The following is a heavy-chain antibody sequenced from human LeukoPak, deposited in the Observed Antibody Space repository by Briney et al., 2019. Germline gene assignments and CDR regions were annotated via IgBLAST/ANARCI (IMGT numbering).Heavy chain of an antibody. D-gene: IGHD3-3*01. CDR2: IIPIFGTA. CDR3: ARLPIFGDAYYYYYMDV. CDR1: GGTSSSYA. J-gene: IGHJ6*03. Sequence: SVKVSCKASGGTSSSYAISWVRQAPGQGLEWMGGIIPIFGTANYAQKFQGRVTITADKSTSTAYMELSSLRSEDTAVYYCARLPIFGDAYYYYYMDVWGKGTTVTVSS. V-gene: IGHV1-69*06.